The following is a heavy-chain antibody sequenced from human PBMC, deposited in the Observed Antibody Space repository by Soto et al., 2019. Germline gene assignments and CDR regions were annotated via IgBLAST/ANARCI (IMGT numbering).Heavy chain of an antibody. Sequence: PSETLSLTCTVSGGSISSYYWSWIRQPPGKGLEWIGNIYYSGSTNYNPSLKSRVTISVDTSKNQFSLKLSSVTAADTAVYYCARCHQRGYSYGYSDYWGQGTLVTVSS. CDR1: GGSISSYY. CDR3: ARCHQRGYSYGYSDY. CDR2: IYYSGST. J-gene: IGHJ4*02. D-gene: IGHD5-18*01. V-gene: IGHV4-59*08.